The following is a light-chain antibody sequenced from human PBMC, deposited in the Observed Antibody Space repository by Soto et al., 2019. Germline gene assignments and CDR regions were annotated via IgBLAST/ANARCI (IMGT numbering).Light chain of an antibody. CDR2: AAS. Sequence: DIQMTQSPSSVSASVGDRVSITCRASQGLSSWLAWYQQRPGEAPKLLIYAASILHTGVPSRFVGGGSGAIYTLTITSLQPADFATYFCQQGYNFPLTFGGGTRVELK. J-gene: IGKJ4*01. CDR1: QGLSSW. CDR3: QQGYNFPLT. V-gene: IGKV1-12*01.